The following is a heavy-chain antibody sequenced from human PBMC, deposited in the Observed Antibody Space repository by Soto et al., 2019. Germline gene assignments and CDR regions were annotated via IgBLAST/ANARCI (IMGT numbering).Heavy chain of an antibody. V-gene: IGHV3-30*03. J-gene: IGHJ3*02. CDR3: AAWGAFDI. D-gene: IGHD3-16*01. CDR2: ISYDGSDK. Sequence: GGSLRLSCAASGFTFSTYGIHWVRQAPGTGLEWVAVISYDGSDKNYADSVKGRFTISRDNSKNAVYLEMNSLRGDDTAMYYCAAWGAFDIWGPGTMVTVSS. CDR1: GFTFSTYG.